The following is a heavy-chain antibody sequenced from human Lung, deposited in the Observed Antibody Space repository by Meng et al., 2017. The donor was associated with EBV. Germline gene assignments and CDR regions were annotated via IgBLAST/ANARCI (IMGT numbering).Heavy chain of an antibody. Sequence: QITLKGSGLTLVKPTQTLTLTCTFSGFSLNTRGVGVGWIRQPPGKALEWLALIYWDDDNRYSPSLKSRLTITKDTSKNQVVLTMTNMDPADTGTYFCAHLIAARPFDYWGQGSLVTVSS. D-gene: IGHD6-6*01. CDR2: IYWDDDN. CDR1: GFSLNTRGVG. J-gene: IGHJ4*02. CDR3: AHLIAARPFDY. V-gene: IGHV2-5*02.